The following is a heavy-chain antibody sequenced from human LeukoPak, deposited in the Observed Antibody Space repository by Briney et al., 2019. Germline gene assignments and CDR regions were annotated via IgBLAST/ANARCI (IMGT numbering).Heavy chain of an antibody. V-gene: IGHV3-23*01. CDR3: ARDMREPIYYYGMDV. CDR1: GFTFSSYA. J-gene: IGHJ6*02. CDR2: ISGSGGST. Sequence: GGSLRLSCAASGFTFSSYAMSWVRQAPGKGLEWVSAISGSGGSTYYADSVKGRFTISRDNAKNTLYLQMNSLRAEDTAVYYCARDMREPIYYYGMDVWGQGTTVTVSS. D-gene: IGHD1-26*01.